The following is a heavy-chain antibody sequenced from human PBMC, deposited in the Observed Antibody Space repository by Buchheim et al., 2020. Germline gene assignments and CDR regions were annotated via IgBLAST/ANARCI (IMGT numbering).Heavy chain of an antibody. D-gene: IGHD5-18*01. J-gene: IGHJ6*03. V-gene: IGHV2-70*17. CDR2: IDWDDEK. CDR1: GFSLSTSGMC. CDR3: ARTVDTSMTNYYMDV. Sequence: QVTLRESGPALVKPTQTLTLTCTFSGFSLSTSGMCVSWIRQPPGKALEWLARIDWDDEKFYSSSLETRLTISKDTSKNLVVLTMTNMDPVDTATFYCARTVDTSMTNYYMDVWGTGTT.